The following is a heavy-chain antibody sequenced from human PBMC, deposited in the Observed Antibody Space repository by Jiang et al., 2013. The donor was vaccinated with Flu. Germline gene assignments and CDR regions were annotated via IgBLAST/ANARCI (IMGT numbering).Heavy chain of an antibody. CDR1: GFSLITGGVG. Sequence: TQTLTLTCTFSGFSLITGGVGVGWFRQPPGGALEWLALIYWDDDTRYSPSLRTRLTVTKDTSKNQVDLTMTNMDPVDTATYYCALNDLYGDPPGFANWGQGILVTVSS. CDR2: IYWDDDT. D-gene: IGHD2-21*02. V-gene: IGHV2-5*02. J-gene: IGHJ4*02. CDR3: ALNDLYGDPPGFAN.